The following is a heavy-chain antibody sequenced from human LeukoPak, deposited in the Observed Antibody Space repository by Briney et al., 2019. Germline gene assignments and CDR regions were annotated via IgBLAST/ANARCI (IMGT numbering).Heavy chain of an antibody. CDR1: GFTFSNAW. Sequence: GGSLRLSCAASGFTFSNAWMSWVRQAPGKGLEGVGRIKSETDGGTTEYAAPVKGRFTISRDDSKNSLYLQMNSLKTEDTAVYYCASLYGSGKRWVDPWGQGTLVTVSS. CDR3: ASLYGSGKRWVDP. D-gene: IGHD3-10*01. J-gene: IGHJ5*02. V-gene: IGHV3-15*01. CDR2: IKSETDGGTT.